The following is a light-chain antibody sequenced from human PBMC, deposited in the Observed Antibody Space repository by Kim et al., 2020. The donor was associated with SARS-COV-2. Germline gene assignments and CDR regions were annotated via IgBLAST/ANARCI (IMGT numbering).Light chain of an antibody. CDR1: QSVSSH. Sequence: SPGDRATLSCKASQSVSSHLAWYQQKPGQAPRLLIDDASNRATGIPARFSGSGSGTDFTLTISSLEPEDFAVYYCQQRSNWPPITFGQGTRLEI. J-gene: IGKJ5*01. CDR3: QQRSNWPPIT. V-gene: IGKV3-11*01. CDR2: DAS.